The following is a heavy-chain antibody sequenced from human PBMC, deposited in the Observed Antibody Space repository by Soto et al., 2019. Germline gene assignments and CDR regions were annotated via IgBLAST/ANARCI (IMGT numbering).Heavy chain of an antibody. J-gene: IGHJ4*02. V-gene: IGHV3-30*18. CDR3: AKDGVGYYSNYFDY. CDR2: ISYDGSNK. D-gene: IGHD4-4*01. Sequence: GGSLRLSCAASGFTFSSYGMHWVRQAPGKGLEWVAVISYDGSNKYYADSGKGRFTISRDNSKNTLYLQMNSLRAEDTAVYYCAKDGVGYYSNYFDYWGQGTLVTVSS. CDR1: GFTFSSYG.